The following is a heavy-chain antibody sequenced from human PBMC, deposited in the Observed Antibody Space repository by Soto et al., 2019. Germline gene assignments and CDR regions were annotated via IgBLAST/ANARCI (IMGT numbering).Heavy chain of an antibody. CDR3: ARGSSGWAGFDY. CDR1: GGSISSSNW. Sequence: QVQLQESGPGLVKPSGTLSLTCAVSGGSISSSNWWSCVRQPPGKGLGWIGEIYHSGSTNYNPSLKSRVTRSVDKSKNQFSLKLSSVTAADTAVYYCARGSSGWAGFDYWGQGTLVTVSS. CDR2: IYHSGST. D-gene: IGHD6-19*01. J-gene: IGHJ4*02. V-gene: IGHV4-4*02.